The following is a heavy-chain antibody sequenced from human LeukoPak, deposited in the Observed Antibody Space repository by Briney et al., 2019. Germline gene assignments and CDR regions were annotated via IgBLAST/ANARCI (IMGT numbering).Heavy chain of an antibody. CDR2: IYHSGST. CDR3: ARFRRGSSSHHAFDI. Sequence: SETLSLTRAVSGGSISSGGYSWSWIRQPPGKGLEWIGYIYHSGSTYYNPSLKSRVTISVDRSKNQFSLKLSSVTAADTAVYYCARFRRGSSSHHAFDIWGQGTMVTVSS. D-gene: IGHD6-13*01. J-gene: IGHJ3*02. V-gene: IGHV4-30-2*01. CDR1: GGSISSGGYS.